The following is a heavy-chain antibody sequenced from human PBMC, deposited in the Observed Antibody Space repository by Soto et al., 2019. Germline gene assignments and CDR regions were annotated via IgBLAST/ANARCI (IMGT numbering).Heavy chain of an antibody. V-gene: IGHV3-53*04. CDR1: GFTVSSNY. CDR2: IYSDGST. Sequence: PGGSLRLSCAASGFTVSSNYMSWVRQAPGKGLEWVSVIYSDGSTYYADSVKGRFTISRHNSKNTLYLQMSSLRAEDTAVYYCARDPYYDSSGYLASNGMDVWGQGTTVTVSS. J-gene: IGHJ6*02. CDR3: ARDPYYDSSGYLASNGMDV. D-gene: IGHD3-22*01.